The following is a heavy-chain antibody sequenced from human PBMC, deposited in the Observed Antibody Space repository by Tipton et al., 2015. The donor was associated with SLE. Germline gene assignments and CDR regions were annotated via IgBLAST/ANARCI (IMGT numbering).Heavy chain of an antibody. CDR3: ARETRTHYFEY. CDR2: IIPILGKA. J-gene: IGHJ4*02. CDR1: GDTLSRNA. Sequence: QSGPEVKRPGSSVKVSCKASGDTLSRNAISWVRQAPGQGLEWMGGIIPILGKANYAQKFQGRLTISADKSTSTAYMELSSLRSEDTAVYYCARETRTHYFEYWGQGTLVAVSS. D-gene: IGHD3/OR15-3a*01. V-gene: IGHV1-69*04.